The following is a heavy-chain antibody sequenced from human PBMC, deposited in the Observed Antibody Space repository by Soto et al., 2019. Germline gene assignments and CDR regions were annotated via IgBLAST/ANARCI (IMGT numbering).Heavy chain of an antibody. CDR2: ISGYNGNT. D-gene: IGHD2-8*02. Sequence: ASVKVSCKASSFIFTSYGINWVRQAPGQGLEWMGWISGYNGNTKYGQKFQDRVTLTADTSTATAFMEVRSLRGDDSAVYYCAKSGGHHFGMDVWGQGTTVTVYS. CDR3: AKSGGHHFGMDV. V-gene: IGHV1-18*01. J-gene: IGHJ6*02. CDR1: SFIFTSYG.